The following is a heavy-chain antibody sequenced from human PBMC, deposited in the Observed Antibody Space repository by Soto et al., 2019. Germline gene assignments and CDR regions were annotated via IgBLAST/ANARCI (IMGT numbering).Heavy chain of an antibody. CDR3: ARWNFAMDV. Sequence: EMQLVESGGGLVQPGGSLRLSCAASGFTLSTFYMTWVRQAPGKGLQWVAHINQDGSATYYVDSVKDRFTISRDNAKTSVYLHMNSLRAEDTAVYRCARWNFAMDVWGQGTTVTVS. J-gene: IGHJ6*02. CDR2: INQDGSAT. V-gene: IGHV3-7*03. CDR1: GFTLSTFY.